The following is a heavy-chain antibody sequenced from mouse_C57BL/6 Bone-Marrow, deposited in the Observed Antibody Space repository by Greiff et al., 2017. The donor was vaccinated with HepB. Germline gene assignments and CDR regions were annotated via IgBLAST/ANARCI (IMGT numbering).Heavy chain of an antibody. J-gene: IGHJ2*01. Sequence: EVKLVESGPGLVKPSQSLSLTCSVTGYSITSGYYWNWIRQFPGNKLEWMGYISYDGSNNYNPSLKNRISITRDTSKNQFFLKLNSVTTEDTATYYCAREKGWLLFFDYWGQGTTLTVSS. CDR3: AREKGWLLFFDY. V-gene: IGHV3-6*01. CDR2: ISYDGSN. D-gene: IGHD2-3*01. CDR1: GYSITSGYY.